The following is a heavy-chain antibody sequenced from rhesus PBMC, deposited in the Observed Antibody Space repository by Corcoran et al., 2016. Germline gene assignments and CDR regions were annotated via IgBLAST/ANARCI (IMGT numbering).Heavy chain of an antibody. CDR2: ISGRSSST. Sequence: QVQLQESGPGLVKPSETLSLTCAVSGGSISSSNWWSWIRQPPGKGLEWIGYISGRSSSTHDNHSPKSRVTISTDTSKNQFSLKLSAVTAADTAVYYCARDRDSTPCLDYWGQGVLVTVSS. CDR1: GGSISSSNW. J-gene: IGHJ4*01. CDR3: ARDRDSTPCLDY. D-gene: IGHD4-23*01. V-gene: IGHV4-65*01.